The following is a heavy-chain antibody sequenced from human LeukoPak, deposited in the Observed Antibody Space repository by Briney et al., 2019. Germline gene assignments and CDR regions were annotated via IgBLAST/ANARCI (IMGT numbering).Heavy chain of an antibody. Sequence: GASVKVSCKASGYTFSNYCMHWVRQAPGQGLEWMGWINPNSGGTNYAQKFQGRVTMTRDTSISTAYMELSRLRSDDTAVYYCARAEFPYYYDSSGYYYWGQGTLVTVSS. CDR3: ARAEFPYYYDSSGYYY. CDR2: INPNSGGT. D-gene: IGHD3-22*01. V-gene: IGHV1-2*02. CDR1: GYTFSNYC. J-gene: IGHJ4*02.